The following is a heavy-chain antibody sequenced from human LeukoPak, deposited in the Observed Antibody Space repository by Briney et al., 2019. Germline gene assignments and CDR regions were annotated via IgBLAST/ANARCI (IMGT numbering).Heavy chain of an antibody. V-gene: IGHV3-30*04. Sequence: GGSLRLSCAASGFTFSSYAMHWVRQAPGKGLEWVAVISYDGSNKYYADSVEGRFTISRDNSKNTLYLQMNSLRAEDTAVYYCARARAAARYCSGGSCYGGPDYWGQGTLVTVSS. CDR2: ISYDGSNK. CDR1: GFTFSSYA. CDR3: ARARAAARYCSGGSCYGGPDY. D-gene: IGHD2-15*01. J-gene: IGHJ4*02.